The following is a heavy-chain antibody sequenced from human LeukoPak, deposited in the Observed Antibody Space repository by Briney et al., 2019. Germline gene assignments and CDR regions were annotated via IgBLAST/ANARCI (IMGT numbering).Heavy chain of an antibody. CDR3: ARRRSGDPAMFDY. CDR2: ISTYNGDT. J-gene: IGHJ4*02. CDR1: AYTFTTYG. Sequence: ASVKVSCKASAYTFTTYGISWVRQAPGQGLEWMGGISTYNGDTIYAQKLQGRVTMPTDTSTSTAYMELRSLRSDDTAVYYCARRRSGDPAMFDYWGQGTLVTVSS. V-gene: IGHV1-18*01. D-gene: IGHD1-26*01.